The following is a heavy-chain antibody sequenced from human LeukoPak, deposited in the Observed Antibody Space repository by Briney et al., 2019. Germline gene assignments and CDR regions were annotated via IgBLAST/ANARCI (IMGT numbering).Heavy chain of an antibody. D-gene: IGHD6-19*01. J-gene: IGHJ4*02. CDR3: AKDLSRYSSGWYAANDY. Sequence: GRSLRLSCAPSGFTSSIYGTHWVRHAPGKGLEWVAAISYVGSNKYYADSAEGRFTISRDNSKNTLYLQMNSVRAEDTAVYYCAKDLSRYSSGWYAANDYWGQGRLVTVSS. V-gene: IGHV3-30*18. CDR2: ISYVGSNK. CDR1: GFTSSIYG.